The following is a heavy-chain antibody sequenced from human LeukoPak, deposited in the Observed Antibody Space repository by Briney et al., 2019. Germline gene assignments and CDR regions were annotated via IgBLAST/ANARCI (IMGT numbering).Heavy chain of an antibody. CDR2: IYHSGST. V-gene: IGHV4-4*02. Sequence: PSGTLSLTCAVSGGSISSSNWWSWVRQPPGKGLEWIGEIYHSGSTNYNPSLKSRVTISVDTSKNQFSLKLSSVTAADTAVYYCARRRITMIVVVKPFDYWGQGTLVTVSS. CDR3: ARRRITMIVVVKPFDY. J-gene: IGHJ4*02. D-gene: IGHD3-22*01. CDR1: GGSISSSNW.